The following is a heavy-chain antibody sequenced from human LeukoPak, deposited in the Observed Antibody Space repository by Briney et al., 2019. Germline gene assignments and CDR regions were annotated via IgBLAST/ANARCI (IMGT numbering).Heavy chain of an antibody. CDR1: GFTVSSNY. CDR2: IYSGGST. V-gene: IGHV3-66*01. J-gene: IGHJ4*02. CDR3: ARDVDTAMGQLDY. D-gene: IGHD5-18*01. Sequence: GGSLRLSCAASGFTVSSNYMSWVRQAPGKGLEWVSVIYSGGSTYYADSVKGRFTISRDNSKNTLYLQMNSLRAEDTAVYYCARDVDTAMGQLDYWGQGTLVTVSS.